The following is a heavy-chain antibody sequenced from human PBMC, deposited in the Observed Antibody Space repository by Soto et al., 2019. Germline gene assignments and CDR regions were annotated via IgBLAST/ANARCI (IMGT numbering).Heavy chain of an antibody. D-gene: IGHD6-13*01. CDR2: IRSKIDGGTT. Sequence: GGSLRLSCAASGFTFSGAWMNWVRQAPGKGLEWVGLIRSKIDGGTTGYAAPVEGRFTISRDDSENTLYLQMNSLKVEDTAVYYCPADPPISWAFSFDYWGQGALVTVPS. CDR3: PADPPISWAFSFDY. CDR1: GFTFSGAW. V-gene: IGHV3-15*07. J-gene: IGHJ4*02.